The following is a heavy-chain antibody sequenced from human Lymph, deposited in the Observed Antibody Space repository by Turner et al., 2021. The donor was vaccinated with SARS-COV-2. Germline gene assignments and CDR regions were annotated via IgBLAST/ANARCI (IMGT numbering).Heavy chain of an antibody. Sequence: EVQLVESGGGLVQPGGSLRLSCAASGFTVSSSYMSWVLQAPGKGLEWVSVIYSGGSTYCADSVKGRFTISRDNSKNTLYLQMNSLRAEDTAVYYCARAWGRYSYGFDYWGQGTLVTVSS. CDR3: ARAWGRYSYGFDY. CDR2: IYSGGST. J-gene: IGHJ4*02. V-gene: IGHV3-66*01. D-gene: IGHD5-18*01. CDR1: GFTVSSSY.